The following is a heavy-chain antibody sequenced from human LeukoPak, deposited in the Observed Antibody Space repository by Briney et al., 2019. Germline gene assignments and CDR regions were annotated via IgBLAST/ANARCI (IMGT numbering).Heavy chain of an antibody. CDR1: GFTVSTNY. Sequence: GGSLRLSCAASGFTVSTNYMSWVRQAPGKGLEWVSVIHSDGRTYYADSVKGRFTISRDNSKNTLYLQMNSLRAEDTAVYYCASGGDPYYYDSSGTPYYFDYWGQGTLVTVSS. CDR3: ASGGDPYYYDSSGTPYYFDY. V-gene: IGHV3-53*01. D-gene: IGHD3-22*01. CDR2: IHSDGRT. J-gene: IGHJ4*02.